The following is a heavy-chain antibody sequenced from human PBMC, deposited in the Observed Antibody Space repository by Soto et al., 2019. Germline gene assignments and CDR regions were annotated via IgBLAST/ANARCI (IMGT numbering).Heavy chain of an antibody. CDR1: GDSIISSDFY. V-gene: IGHV4-39*01. CDR3: ARHPFAIPKNNWFDP. Sequence: SSEPLSLTCTVSGDSIISSDFYWGWVRQPPGKGLEWIGSIFYLGSSYYNPSLKSRVTMSVDTSKNQFSLRLRSVTAAATALYFCARHPFAIPKNNWFDPSGQGIRVTVSS. CDR2: IFYLGSS. J-gene: IGHJ5*02.